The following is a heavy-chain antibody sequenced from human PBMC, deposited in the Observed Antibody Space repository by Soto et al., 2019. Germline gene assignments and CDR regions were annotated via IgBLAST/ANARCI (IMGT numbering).Heavy chain of an antibody. CDR1: GFTFSNDA. J-gene: IGHJ4*02. D-gene: IGHD3-10*01. CDR3: GGSGSYYKHDY. CDR2: ISGSGGST. V-gene: IGHV3-23*01. Sequence: GGSLRLSCSASGFTFSNDAMSWVRQAPGKGLEWISVISGSGGSTHYADSVRGRFTISRDNSKNTLYLQMNSLRAEDTAVYYCGGSGSYYKHDYWGQGTLVTVSS.